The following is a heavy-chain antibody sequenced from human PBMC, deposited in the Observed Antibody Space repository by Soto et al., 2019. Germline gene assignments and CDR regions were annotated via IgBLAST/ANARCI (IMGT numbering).Heavy chain of an antibody. Sequence: PSETLSLTCTVSGGSMSSYYWSWIRQPPGKGLEWIGSIYYSGSTNYNPSLKSRVTISVDTSKNQFSLKMSSVTAADTAVYYCARERPDGARLDPWGQGSLVTVSS. D-gene: IGHD6-6*01. CDR3: ARERPDGARLDP. CDR1: GGSMSSYY. V-gene: IGHV4-59*12. J-gene: IGHJ5*02. CDR2: IYYSGST.